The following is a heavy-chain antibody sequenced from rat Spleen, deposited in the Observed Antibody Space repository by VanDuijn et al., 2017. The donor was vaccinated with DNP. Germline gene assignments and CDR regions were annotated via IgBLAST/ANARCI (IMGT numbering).Heavy chain of an antibody. J-gene: IGHJ4*01. V-gene: IGHV5-20*01. CDR2: VSYDGRST. Sequence: EVQLVESGGDLVQPGRSLKLSCVASGFTFNDYWMTWIRQAPTKGLEWVASVSYDGRSTYYRDSVKGRFTISRDNAKSTLYLQMDSLRSEDTATYYCATVYYEAMDAWGQGTSVTVSS. CDR1: GFTFNDYW. D-gene: IGHD1-6*01. CDR3: ATVYYEAMDA.